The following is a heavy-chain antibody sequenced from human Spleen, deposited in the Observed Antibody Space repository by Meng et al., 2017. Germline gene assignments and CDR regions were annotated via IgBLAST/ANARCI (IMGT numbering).Heavy chain of an antibody. J-gene: IGHJ4*02. CDR1: GYNFPDYY. CDR3: ARDEDISAAGKLFGDY. Sequence: GRRGQSGAGVKKRGASVKVSCKPSGYNFPDYYIHWVRRAPGQGLEWMGRINPKSGDTHYAQKFQARVTMTGDTSIGTAYMELRGLTSDDTAMYYCARDEDISAAGKLFGDYWGQGTLVTVSS. V-gene: IGHV1-2*06. CDR2: INPKSGDT. D-gene: IGHD6-13*01.